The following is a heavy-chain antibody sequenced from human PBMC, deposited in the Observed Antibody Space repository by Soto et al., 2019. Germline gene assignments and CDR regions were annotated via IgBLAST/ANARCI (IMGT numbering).Heavy chain of an antibody. D-gene: IGHD5-12*01. J-gene: IGHJ4*02. Sequence: PGGSLRLSCAASGFTFSNYWMHWVRQIAGKGLMWVARINTDASSIAYADSVTGRFTIFRDNAKNTLYLQIDGLRADDTGVYYCGRAFAGYGSVDYWGQGTLVTVSS. CDR1: GFTFSNYW. CDR3: GRAFAGYGSVDY. CDR2: INTDASSI. V-gene: IGHV3-74*01.